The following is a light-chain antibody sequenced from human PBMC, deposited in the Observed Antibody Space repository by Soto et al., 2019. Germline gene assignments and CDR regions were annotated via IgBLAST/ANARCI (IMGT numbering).Light chain of an antibody. Sequence: DIKMTKSPSALSASVGDRVTITCRASQSINSWLAWYQQKSGKAPKLLIYKASSLESGVPSRFSGSGSGTEFTLIISSLQPDDFATYYCQQFNSYPLTFGGGTKVDIK. J-gene: IGKJ4*01. V-gene: IGKV1-5*03. CDR1: QSINSW. CDR2: KAS. CDR3: QQFNSYPLT.